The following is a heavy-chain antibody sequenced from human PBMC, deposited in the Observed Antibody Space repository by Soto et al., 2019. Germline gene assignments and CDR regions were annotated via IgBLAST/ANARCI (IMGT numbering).Heavy chain of an antibody. Sequence: ELQLVDSGGALVQPGASLRLSCAASGFTFSDYVMTWVRQAPGKGLEWVATIKQDGNERYYVDSVKGRFTISRDNAKNSLYLQVNALRAEDTAVYYCAIGHWLGCWGQGTLVTVSS. V-gene: IGHV3-7*01. CDR3: AIGHWLGC. D-gene: IGHD6-19*01. CDR1: GFTFSDYV. J-gene: IGHJ4*02. CDR2: IKQDGNER.